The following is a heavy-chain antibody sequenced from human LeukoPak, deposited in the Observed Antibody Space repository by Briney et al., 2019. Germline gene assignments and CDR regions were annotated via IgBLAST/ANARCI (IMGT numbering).Heavy chain of an antibody. CDR2: ISSSGSTI. V-gene: IGHV3-11*04. J-gene: IGHJ3*02. CDR3: ARDPRGYCSGGSCYHDAFDI. CDR1: GFTFSDYY. Sequence: GGSLRLSCAASGFTFSDYYMSWIRQAPGKGLEWVSYISSSGSTIYYADSVKGRFTISRDNAKNSLYLQMNSLRAEDTAVYYCARDPRGYCSGGSCYHDAFDIWGQGTMVTVSS. D-gene: IGHD2-15*01.